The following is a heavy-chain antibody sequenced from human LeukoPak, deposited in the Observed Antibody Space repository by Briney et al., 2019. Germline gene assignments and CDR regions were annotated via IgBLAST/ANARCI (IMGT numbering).Heavy chain of an antibody. D-gene: IGHD6-19*01. Sequence: GESLKISCKGSGYSFTSYWIGWVRQMPGKGLEWMGIIYPGDSDTRYSPSFQGQVTISADKSISTAYLQWSSLKASDTAMYYWARHRGSGWSRYYFDYWGQGTLVTVSS. CDR3: ARHRGSGWSRYYFDY. J-gene: IGHJ4*02. CDR2: IYPGDSDT. CDR1: GYSFTSYW. V-gene: IGHV5-51*01.